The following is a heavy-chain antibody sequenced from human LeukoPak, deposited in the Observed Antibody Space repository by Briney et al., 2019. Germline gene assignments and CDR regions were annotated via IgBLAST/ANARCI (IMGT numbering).Heavy chain of an antibody. CDR3: AGGRRDSGSYGSFVYYYYYYMDV. CDR2: IYYSGST. D-gene: IGHD3-10*01. Sequence: PSETLSLTCTVSGGSISSYYWSWIRQPPGKGLEWFGYIYYSGSTNYHPSLKSRVTISVDTSKNQFSLKLSSVTAADTAVYYCAGGRRDSGSYGSFVYYYYYYMDVWGKGTTVTVSS. J-gene: IGHJ6*03. V-gene: IGHV4-59*01. CDR1: GGSISSYY.